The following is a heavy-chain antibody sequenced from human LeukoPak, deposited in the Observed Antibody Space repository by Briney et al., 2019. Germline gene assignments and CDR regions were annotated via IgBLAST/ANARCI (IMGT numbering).Heavy chain of an antibody. CDR2: IYYSGNT. D-gene: IGHD2-2*01. J-gene: IGHJ4*02. V-gene: IGHV4-39*01. Sequence: SETLSLTCTVSGGSISSSSYYWDWICQPRGKGLEWIGAIYYSGNTNYNPSLKIRVTISVDTSKNQFSLKLSSVTAADTAVYYCARHRIPAALASAFDYWGQGTLVTVSS. CDR1: GGSISSSSYY. CDR3: ARHRIPAALASAFDY.